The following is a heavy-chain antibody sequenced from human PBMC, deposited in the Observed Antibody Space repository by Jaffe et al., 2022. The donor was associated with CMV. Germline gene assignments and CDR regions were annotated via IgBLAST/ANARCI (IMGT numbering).Heavy chain of an antibody. J-gene: IGHJ5*02. CDR3: ARDLEDYYGSGRRSNWFDP. D-gene: IGHD3-10*01. CDR1: GYTFTSYG. V-gene: IGHV1-18*01. CDR2: ISAYNGNT. Sequence: QVQLVQSGAEVKKPGASVKVSCKASGYTFTSYGISWVRQAPGQGLEWMGWISAYNGNTNYAQKLQGRVTMTTDTSTSTAYMELRSLRSDDTAVYYCARDLEDYYGSGRRSNWFDPWGQGTLVTVSS.